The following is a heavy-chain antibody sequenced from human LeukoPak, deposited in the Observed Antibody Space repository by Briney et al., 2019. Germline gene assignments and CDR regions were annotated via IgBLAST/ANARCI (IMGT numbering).Heavy chain of an antibody. J-gene: IGHJ4*02. V-gene: IGHV1-46*01. CDR2: INPSGGST. Sequence: ASVKVSCKASGHTFTSYYMHWVRQAPGQGLEWMGIINPSGGSTSYAQKFQGRVTMTRDTSTSTVYMELSSLRSEDTAVYYCARGSPNWVGATSHFDYWGQGTLVTVSS. CDR3: ARGSPNWVGATSHFDY. D-gene: IGHD1-26*01. CDR1: GHTFTSYY.